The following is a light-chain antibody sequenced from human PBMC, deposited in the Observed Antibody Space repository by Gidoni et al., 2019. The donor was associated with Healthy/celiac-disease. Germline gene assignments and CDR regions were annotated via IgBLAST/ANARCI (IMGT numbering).Light chain of an antibody. Sequence: DIQMTQSPSSLSASVGDRVTITGRASQSISSYLHWYQQKPGKAPKLLIYAASSLQSGVPSRFSVSGSGTDFTLTISSLQPEDFATYYCQQSYSTPPTFGQGTKVEIK. CDR2: AAS. V-gene: IGKV1-39*01. J-gene: IGKJ1*01. CDR3: QQSYSTPPT. CDR1: QSISSY.